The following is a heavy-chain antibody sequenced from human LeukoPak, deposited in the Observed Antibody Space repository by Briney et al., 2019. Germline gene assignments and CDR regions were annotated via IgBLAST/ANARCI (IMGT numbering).Heavy chain of an antibody. CDR1: GFTFSSYS. Sequence: GGSLRLSCAASGFTFSSYSMNWVRQAPGKGLEWVAFIRYDGSNKYYADSVKGRFTISRDNSKNTLYLQMNSLRAEDTAVYYCAKDYRGYSDYWGQGTLVTVSS. V-gene: IGHV3-30*02. CDR2: IRYDGSNK. D-gene: IGHD3-16*02. CDR3: AKDYRGYSDY. J-gene: IGHJ4*02.